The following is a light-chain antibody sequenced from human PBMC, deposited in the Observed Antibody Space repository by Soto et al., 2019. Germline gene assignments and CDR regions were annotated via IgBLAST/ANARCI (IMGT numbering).Light chain of an antibody. Sequence: DLHMTQSPSTLSSSLGDSVTITCRASQSISSWLAWYQQKPGKAPKLLIYDDSALPRGVPSRLSGSGSGTKLNLTIARLQPDDFATYYCQQYETFSGTCGPGTKVDIK. J-gene: IGKJ1*01. CDR2: DDS. CDR3: QQYETFSGT. V-gene: IGKV1-5*01. CDR1: QSISSW.